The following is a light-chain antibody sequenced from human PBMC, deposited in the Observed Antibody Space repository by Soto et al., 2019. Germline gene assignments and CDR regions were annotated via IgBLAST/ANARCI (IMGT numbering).Light chain of an antibody. V-gene: IGKV1-17*03. CDR3: LQHHSHPYT. Sequence: DIQMTQSPSAMSASVGDRVTITCRASQGINNYVAWFQQKPGEVPKRLIYSASSLQSGVPSRFSDSGSGTEFTLTISSLQPEDFATYYCLQHHSHPYTFGQGTKLEIK. CDR1: QGINNY. CDR2: SAS. J-gene: IGKJ2*01.